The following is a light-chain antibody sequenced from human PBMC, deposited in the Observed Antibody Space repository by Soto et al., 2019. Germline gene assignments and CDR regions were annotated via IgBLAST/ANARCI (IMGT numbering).Light chain of an antibody. V-gene: IGKV3-20*01. Sequence: EIVLTQSPGTLSLSPGERATLSCRASQSVSSSHLAWYQQKAGQAPRLLIYGASSRATGIPDRFSGSGSGTDFTRIISRLEPEDFAVYYCQQYGSSPRTFGQGTKVEVK. CDR3: QQYGSSPRT. CDR1: QSVSSSH. J-gene: IGKJ1*01. CDR2: GAS.